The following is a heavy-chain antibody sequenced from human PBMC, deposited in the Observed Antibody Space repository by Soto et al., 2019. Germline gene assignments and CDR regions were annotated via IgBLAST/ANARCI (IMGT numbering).Heavy chain of an antibody. D-gene: IGHD3-3*01. CDR2: ISWDSGMR. V-gene: IGHV3-9*01. J-gene: IGHJ4*01. CDR1: GFTFDYHA. Sequence: GRPLRLSYDVCGFTFDYHARRWVRQEAGKGLEWVSSISWDSGMREYADSLKGRFTISRGNAKNSLYLEMDSLRADDTALYYREKEYNNDWSGYYAHWVHGTPVTGTS. CDR3: EKEYNNDWSGYYAH.